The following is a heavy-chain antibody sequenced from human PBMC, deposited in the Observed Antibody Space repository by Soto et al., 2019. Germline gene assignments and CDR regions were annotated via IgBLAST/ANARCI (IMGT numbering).Heavy chain of an antibody. CDR1: GFGFDEDA. CDR2: ISWSGDMI. CDR3: VHDWLSEPYGKFGN. V-gene: IGHV3-9*01. D-gene: IGHD3-10*01. Sequence: EVHLVESGGGLAQPGGSLRLSCAASGFGFDEDAMHWVRQAPGKGLEWVSGISWSGDMIRYADSVKGRFTISRDNGKNSLYLQMNSLRTEDTAFSYCVHDWLSEPYGKFGNWGQGALVTVSS. J-gene: IGHJ4*02.